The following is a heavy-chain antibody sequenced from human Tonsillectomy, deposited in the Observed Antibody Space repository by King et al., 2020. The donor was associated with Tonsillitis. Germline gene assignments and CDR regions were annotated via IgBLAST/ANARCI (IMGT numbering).Heavy chain of an antibody. D-gene: IGHD2/OR15-2a*01. V-gene: IGHV3-33*01. Sequence: QVQLVESGGGVVQPGRSLRLSCAASGFTFTNYGMHWVRQAPGKGLEWVALIWYDGSEKYYGDSVKGRFTISRDNSRNTLYLQLNSLRVEDTAVYYCARDRAPTATFLDYWGQGTLVTVSS. J-gene: IGHJ4*02. CDR1: GFTFTNYG. CDR2: IWYDGSEK. CDR3: ARDRAPTATFLDY.